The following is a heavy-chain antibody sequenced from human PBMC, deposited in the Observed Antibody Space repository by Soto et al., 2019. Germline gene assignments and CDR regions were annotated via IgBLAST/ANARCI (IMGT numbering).Heavy chain of an antibody. D-gene: IGHD6-6*01. CDR2: ISSSGSTI. CDR1: GFTFSDYC. J-gene: IGHJ5*02. V-gene: IGHV3-11*04. CDR3: AREASVAALNWFDP. Sequence: GGSLRLSCAASGFTFSDYCMSWIRQAPGKGLEWVSYISSSGSTIYYADSVKGRFTVSRDNSKNTVYLQMNSLTPEDTATYYCAREASVAALNWFDPWGQGTLVTVSS.